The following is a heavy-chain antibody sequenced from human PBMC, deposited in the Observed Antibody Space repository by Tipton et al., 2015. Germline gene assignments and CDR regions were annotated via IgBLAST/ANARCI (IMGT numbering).Heavy chain of an antibody. V-gene: IGHV4-39*07. CDR2: IYHSGST. CDR3: ACQDYDSLTRDYQTVDY. Sequence: TLSLTCTVSGGSVSSGSYYWGWIRQPPGKGLEWIGNIYHSGSTYYNPSLKSRVTMSRDTSKNQFSLKLTSVTAADTAVYYCACQDYDSLTRDYQTVDYWGQGTLVTVSS. D-gene: IGHD3-9*01. CDR1: GGSVSSGSYY. J-gene: IGHJ4*02.